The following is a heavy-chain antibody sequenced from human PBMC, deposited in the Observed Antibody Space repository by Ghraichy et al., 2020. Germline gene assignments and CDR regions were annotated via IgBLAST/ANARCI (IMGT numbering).Heavy chain of an antibody. CDR2: ISYDGSNK. J-gene: IGHJ4*02. V-gene: IGHV3-30*18. D-gene: IGHD5-18*01. CDR1: GFTFSSYG. Sequence: GGSLRLSCAASGFTFSSYGMHWVRQAPGKGLEWVAVISYDGSNKYYADSVKGRFTISRDNSKNTLYLQMNSLRAEDTAVYYCAKTRGAGVTPRLNFDYWGQGTLVTVSS. CDR3: AKTRGAGVTPRLNFDY.